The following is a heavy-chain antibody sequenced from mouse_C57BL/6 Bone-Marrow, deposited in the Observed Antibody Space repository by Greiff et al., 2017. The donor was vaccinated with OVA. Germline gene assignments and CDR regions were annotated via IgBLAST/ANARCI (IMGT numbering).Heavy chain of an antibody. D-gene: IGHD1-2*01. J-gene: IGHJ4*01. Sequence: VQLKQSDAELVTPGASVKISCKVSGYTFTDPTIHWMKPRPEQGLEWIGNIYPRGGSTKYNEKFKGKTTLTADKSSSTAYMQLNSLTSEDTAVYFCARGYCYDAIDYWGKGTAVTVSS. CDR1: GYTFTDPT. CDR2: IYPRGGST. CDR3: ARGYCYDAIDY. V-gene: IGHV1-78*01.